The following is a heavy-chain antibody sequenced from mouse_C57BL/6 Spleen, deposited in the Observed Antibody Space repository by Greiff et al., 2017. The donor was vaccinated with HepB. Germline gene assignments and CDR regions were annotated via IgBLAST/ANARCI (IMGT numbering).Heavy chain of an antibody. CDR2: IDPANGNP. V-gene: IGHV14-3*01. J-gene: IGHJ2*01. CDR3: ARAGGNYFDC. Sequence: VQLQQSVAELVRPGASVKLSCTASGFNIKNTYMHWVKQRPEQGLEWIGRIDPANGNPKYAPKFPGKATIHEDTSSNTADLQISSLTSEYTAIYSCARAGGNYFDCWGQGTTLTVSS. CDR1: GFNIKNTY.